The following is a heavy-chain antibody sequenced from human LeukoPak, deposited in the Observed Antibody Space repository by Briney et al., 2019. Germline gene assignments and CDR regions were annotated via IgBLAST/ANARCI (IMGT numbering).Heavy chain of an antibody. CDR3: ARDSTVTYVDY. J-gene: IGHJ4*02. CDR1: GFTFSSYG. Sequence: TGGSLRLSCAASGFTFSSYGMHWVRQAPGKGLEWVAVIWYDGSNKYYADSVKGRFTISRDNSKNTLYLQMNSLRAEDTAVYYCARDSTVTYVDYWGQGTLVTVSS. V-gene: IGHV3-33*01. CDR2: IWYDGSNK. D-gene: IGHD4-17*01.